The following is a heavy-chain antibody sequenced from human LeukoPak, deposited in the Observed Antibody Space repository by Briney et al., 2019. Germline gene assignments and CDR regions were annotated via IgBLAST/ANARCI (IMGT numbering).Heavy chain of an antibody. J-gene: IGHJ4*02. D-gene: IGHD4-17*01. V-gene: IGHV3-21*01. CDR1: GFTFSSYS. CDR3: AKDSGDYNYFDY. CDR2: ISSSSSYI. Sequence: PGGSLRLPCAASGFTFSSYSMNWVRQAPGKGPEWVSSISSSSSYIYYADSVKGRFTISRDNAKNSLYLQMNSLRAEDTAVYYCAKDSGDYNYFDYWGQGTLVTVSS.